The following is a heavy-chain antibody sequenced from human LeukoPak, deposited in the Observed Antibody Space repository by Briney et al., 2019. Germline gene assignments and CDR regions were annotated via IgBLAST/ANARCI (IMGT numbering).Heavy chain of an antibody. Sequence: PSETLSLTCTVSGGSISSGGYYWSWIRQPPGKGLEWIGYIYHSGSTYYNPSLKSRVTISVDTSKNQFSLKLSSVTAADTAVYYCARVGASNCSSTSCLRRALGVGAFDIWGQGTMVTVSS. CDR1: GGSISSGGYY. CDR2: IYHSGST. D-gene: IGHD2-2*01. CDR3: ARVGASNCSSTSCLRRALGVGAFDI. J-gene: IGHJ3*02. V-gene: IGHV4-61*08.